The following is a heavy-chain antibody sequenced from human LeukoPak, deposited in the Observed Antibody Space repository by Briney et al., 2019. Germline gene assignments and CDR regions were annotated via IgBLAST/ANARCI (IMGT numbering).Heavy chain of an antibody. Sequence: PSQTLSLTCTVSGASITSDYYYWSWIRQPAGKGLEWIGFIYYSGSAYYNSSLKSRVTISVDTSKDHFSLKLSSVTAADTAVYYCARILGYSYGQADYWGQGTLVTVSS. D-gene: IGHD5-18*01. CDR2: IYYSGSA. CDR3: ARILGYSYGQADY. J-gene: IGHJ4*02. V-gene: IGHV4-31*03. CDR1: GASITSDYYY.